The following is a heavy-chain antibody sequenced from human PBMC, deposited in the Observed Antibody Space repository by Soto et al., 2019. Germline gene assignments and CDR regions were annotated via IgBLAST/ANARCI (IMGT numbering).Heavy chain of an antibody. V-gene: IGHV3-30*18. J-gene: IGHJ4*02. CDR3: AKQAEPNDVWFGEPNHY. D-gene: IGHD3-10*01. Sequence: PGGSLRLSCAASGFTFSSYGMHWVRQAPGKGLEWVAVISYDGSNKYYADSVKGRFTISRDNSKNTLYLQMNSLRAEDTAVYYCAKQAEPNDVWFGEPNHYWGQGTLVTVSS. CDR2: ISYDGSNK. CDR1: GFTFSSYG.